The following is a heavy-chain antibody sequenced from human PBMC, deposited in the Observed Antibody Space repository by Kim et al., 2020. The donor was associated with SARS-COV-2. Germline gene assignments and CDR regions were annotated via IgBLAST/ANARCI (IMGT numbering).Heavy chain of an antibody. V-gene: IGHV3-9*01. CDR2: ISWSGGRT. Sequence: GGSLRLSCAASGFTFDDHAMHWFRQPPGKGLEWVAGISWSGGRTEYADSVKGRFTISRDNAKNSLYLQMESLRSEDTAVYYCARGMEWELLKFASDYWGQGTLVTVS. J-gene: IGHJ4*02. CDR3: ARGMEWELLKFASDY. D-gene: IGHD3-3*01. CDR1: GFTFDDHA.